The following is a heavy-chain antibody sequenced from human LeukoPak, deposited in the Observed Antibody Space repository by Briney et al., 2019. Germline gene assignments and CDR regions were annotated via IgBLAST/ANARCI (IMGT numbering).Heavy chain of an antibody. J-gene: IGHJ6*03. V-gene: IGHV3-30*02. CDR3: AKVSTPEWLSVYMDV. Sequence: PGGSLRLSCAASGFTFSSSGMHWVRQAPGKGLEWVAFIRNDKYYADSVKGRFTISRDNSKNTLYLQMNSLRAEDTAVYYCAKVSTPEWLSVYMDVWGKGTTVTVSS. CDR2: IRNDK. CDR1: GFTFSSSG. D-gene: IGHD3-3*01.